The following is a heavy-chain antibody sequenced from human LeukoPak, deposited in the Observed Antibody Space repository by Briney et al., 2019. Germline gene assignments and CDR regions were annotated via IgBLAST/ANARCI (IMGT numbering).Heavy chain of an antibody. CDR2: INPIFGTA. J-gene: IGHJ6*03. CDR1: GGTFSRYA. CDR3: AREAGLQYYYYYYMDV. D-gene: IGHD5-18*01. Sequence: SAVKVSCKACGGTFSRYAISWVGQAAGKELAWMGGINPIFGTANYAQKFQGRVTITADDSTSTAYMELSSLRSEDTAVYYCAREAGLQYYYYYYMDVWGKGTTVTVSS. V-gene: IGHV1-69*13.